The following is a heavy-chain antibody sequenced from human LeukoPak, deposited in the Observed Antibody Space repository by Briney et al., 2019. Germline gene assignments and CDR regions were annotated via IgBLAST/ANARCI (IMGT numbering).Heavy chain of an antibody. Sequence: SVKVSCKASGGAFTRAAVSWVRQAPGQGLEWMGGVLPHSGIADYAQKFQGRVTLTADASTSTAYMELNSLTSEDTAVYYCATPRMEYYGSGIHYSYYYLDVWGSGTAVTVSS. J-gene: IGHJ6*03. D-gene: IGHD3-10*01. CDR2: VLPHSGIA. V-gene: IGHV1-69*01. CDR3: ATPRMEYYGSGIHYSYYYLDV. CDR1: GGAFTRAA.